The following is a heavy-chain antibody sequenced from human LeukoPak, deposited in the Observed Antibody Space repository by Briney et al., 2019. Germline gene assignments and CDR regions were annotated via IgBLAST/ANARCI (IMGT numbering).Heavy chain of an antibody. CDR1: GFTVSSNY. Sequence: GGSLRLSCAASGFTVSSNYMTWVRQAPGKGLEWVSVISSGGSTYYADSVKGRFTISRDNSKNTVYLQINSLRAEDTAVYYCARAAMVRGVDYFDYWGQGTLVTVSS. V-gene: IGHV3-53*01. D-gene: IGHD3-10*01. CDR3: ARAAMVRGVDYFDY. CDR2: ISSGGST. J-gene: IGHJ4*02.